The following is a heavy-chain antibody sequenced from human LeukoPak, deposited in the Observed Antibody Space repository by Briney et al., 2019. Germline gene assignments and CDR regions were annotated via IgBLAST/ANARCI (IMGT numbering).Heavy chain of an antibody. V-gene: IGHV1-8*03. CDR1: GYTFTSYG. D-gene: IGHD3-10*01. CDR3: ARYYGSGRLGNYYDYYMDV. Sequence: ASVKVSCKASGYTFTSYGISWVRQAPGQGLEWMGWMNPNRGNTGYAQKFQGRVTITRNTSICTAYMELSSLRSEDTAVYYCARYYGSGRLGNYYDYYMDVWGKGTTVTVSS. CDR2: MNPNRGNT. J-gene: IGHJ6*03.